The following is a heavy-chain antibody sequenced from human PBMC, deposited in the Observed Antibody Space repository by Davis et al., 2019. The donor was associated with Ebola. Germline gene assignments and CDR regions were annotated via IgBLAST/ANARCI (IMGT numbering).Heavy chain of an antibody. Sequence: PSETLSLTCTVSGGSISSGGYYWGWIRQPPGKGLEWIGSIYYSGSTYYNPSLKSRVTISVDTSKNQFSLKLSSVTAADTAVYYCARRSGYDFFGGWFDPWGQGTLVTVSS. J-gene: IGHJ5*02. CDR2: IYYSGST. CDR3: ARRSGYDFFGGWFDP. CDR1: GGSISSGGYY. D-gene: IGHD5-12*01. V-gene: IGHV4-39*01.